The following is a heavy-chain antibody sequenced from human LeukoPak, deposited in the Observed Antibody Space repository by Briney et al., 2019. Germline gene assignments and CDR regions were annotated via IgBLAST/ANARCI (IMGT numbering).Heavy chain of an antibody. Sequence: GGSLRLSCSASGFTFSSYAMHWVRQAPGKGLEYLPAITTNGGSTYHADSVKGRFTISRDNSQNTLYLQMSSLRDEDTAVYYCAKGGSSGWYGEYWGQGTLVTVSS. J-gene: IGHJ4*02. V-gene: IGHV3-64D*09. D-gene: IGHD6-19*01. CDR2: ITTNGGST. CDR1: GFTFSSYA. CDR3: AKGGSSGWYGEY.